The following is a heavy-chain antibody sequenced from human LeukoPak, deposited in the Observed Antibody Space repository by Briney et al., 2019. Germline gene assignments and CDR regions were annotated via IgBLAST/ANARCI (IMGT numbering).Heavy chain of an antibody. J-gene: IGHJ4*02. CDR2: IYYSGST. V-gene: IGHV4-30-4*01. CDR1: GGSISSGDYY. CDR3: ARAPRFYYFDY. Sequence: SQTLSLTCTVSGGSISSGDYYWSWIRQPPGKGLEWIGYIYYSGSTYYNPSLKSRVTISVDTSKNQFSLKLSSVTTADTAVYYCARAPRFYYFDYWGQGTLVTVSS.